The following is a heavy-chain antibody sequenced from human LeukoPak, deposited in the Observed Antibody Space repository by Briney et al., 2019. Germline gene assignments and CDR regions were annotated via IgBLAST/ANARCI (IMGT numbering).Heavy chain of an antibody. D-gene: IGHD3-22*01. CDR1: GCSISSYY. J-gene: IGHJ5*02. CDR3: ARSGYYDRGTYNWGFDP. V-gene: IGHV4-59*01. Sequence: SETLSLTCTVSGCSISSYYWSWIRQPPGKGLEWIGYVYNRGRTNYNPSLRSRFTISVDTSKNQFSLKLSSVTAADTAVYYCARSGYYDRGTYNWGFDPWGQGNLVTVSS. CDR2: VYNRGRT.